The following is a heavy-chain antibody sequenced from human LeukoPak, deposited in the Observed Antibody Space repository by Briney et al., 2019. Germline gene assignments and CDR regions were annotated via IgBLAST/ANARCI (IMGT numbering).Heavy chain of an antibody. V-gene: IGHV1-2*02. CDR1: GYTFTGYY. CDR2: INPNSGGT. D-gene: IGHD6-19*01. J-gene: IGHJ5*02. Sequence: ASVEVSCKASGYTFTGYYMHWVRQAPGQGLEWMGWINPNSGGTNYAQKFQGRVTMARDTSISTAYMELSRLRSDDTAVYYCARDSSGWYNWFDPWGQGTLVTVSS. CDR3: ARDSSGWYNWFDP.